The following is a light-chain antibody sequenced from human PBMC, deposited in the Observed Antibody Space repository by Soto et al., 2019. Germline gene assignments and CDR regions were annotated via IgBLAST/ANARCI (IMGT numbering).Light chain of an antibody. CDR1: QSISTY. CDR2: DAS. V-gene: IGKV3-11*01. Sequence: VLTQSPATLSLSPGERATLSCRASQSISTYLAWYQQKPGQAPRLLIYDASNRATGIPARFSGSGSGTDFTLTISSLEPEDFAVYYCQQRSTWLTFGQGTKVEIK. CDR3: QQRSTWLT. J-gene: IGKJ1*01.